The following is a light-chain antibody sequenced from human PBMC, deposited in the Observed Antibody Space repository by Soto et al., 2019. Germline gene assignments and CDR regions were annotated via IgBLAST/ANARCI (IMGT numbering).Light chain of an antibody. V-gene: IGKV3-11*01. Sequence: EIVLTQSPATLSSFPGDRVTLSCRASQYINTRLAWYQHRPGQAPRLLIYQTSIRAAGIPARVSASGTGTDFTLTISDVQPEDFAVYDCHQRQSWPRTFGQGTKVDIK. CDR2: QTS. CDR1: QYINTR. J-gene: IGKJ1*01. CDR3: HQRQSWPRT.